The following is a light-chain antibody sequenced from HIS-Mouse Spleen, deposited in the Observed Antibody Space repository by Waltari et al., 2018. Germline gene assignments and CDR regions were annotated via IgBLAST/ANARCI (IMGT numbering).Light chain of an antibody. V-gene: IGKV3-11*01. CDR1: QSVSSY. CDR3: QQRSNWPPT. CDR2: DAS. J-gene: IGKJ1*01. Sequence: EIVLTQSPATMSLSPGERANISCRASQSVSSYLAWYQQKPGQAPRLLIYDASNRATGIPARFSGSGSGTDFTLTISSLEPEDFAVYYCQQRSNWPPTFGQGTKVEIK.